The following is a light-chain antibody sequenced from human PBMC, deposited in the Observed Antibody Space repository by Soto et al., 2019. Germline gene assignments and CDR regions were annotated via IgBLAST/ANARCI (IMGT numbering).Light chain of an antibody. J-gene: IGLJ1*01. Sequence: QSALTQPPSASGSPGQSVTISCTGTSNDVGGYNYVSWYQQHPGKAPKLMIYEVNKRPSGVPDRFAGSKAGNTASLTVSGVQAEDEADYYCSSFAVSNSFVFGTGTKLTVL. CDR1: SNDVGGYNY. CDR3: SSFAVSNSFV. CDR2: EVN. V-gene: IGLV2-8*01.